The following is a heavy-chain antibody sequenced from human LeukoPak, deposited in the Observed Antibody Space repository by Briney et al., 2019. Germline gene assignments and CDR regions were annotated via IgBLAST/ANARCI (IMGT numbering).Heavy chain of an antibody. CDR1: GGSISSYY. V-gene: IGHV4-4*07. J-gene: IGHJ6*03. Sequence: SETLSLTCTVSGGSISSYYWSWIRQPAGKGLEWIGRIYTSGSTNYNPSLKSRVTMSVDTSKNQSSLKLSSVTAAYTAVYYCASDPSNYYYMDVWGKGTTVTVSS. CDR2: IYTSGST. CDR3: ASDPSNYYYMDV.